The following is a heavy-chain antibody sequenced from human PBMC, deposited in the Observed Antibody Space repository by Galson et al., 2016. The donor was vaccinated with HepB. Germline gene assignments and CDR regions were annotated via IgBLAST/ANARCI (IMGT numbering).Heavy chain of an antibody. CDR2: ISSDGTHQ. Sequence: SLRLSCAASAFNFNNYDIHWVRQAPGKGLEWVTIISSDGTHQDYVDSVKGRFTISRDDSTNTVSLQMNSLRLEETAMYYCATGGPVVTATQVSGGGVTVHNAFDIWGQGTMVTVSS. CDR3: ATGGPVVTATQVSGGGVTVHNAFDI. J-gene: IGHJ3*02. D-gene: IGHD2-21*02. V-gene: IGHV3-30*03. CDR1: AFNFNNYD.